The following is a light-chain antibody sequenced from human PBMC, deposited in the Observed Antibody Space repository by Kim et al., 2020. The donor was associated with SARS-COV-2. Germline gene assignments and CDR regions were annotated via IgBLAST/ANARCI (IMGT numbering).Light chain of an antibody. V-gene: IGLV6-57*03. CDR2: DDD. CDR1: SGNIASNY. J-gene: IGLJ2*01. Sequence: TVVISCTRNSGNIASNYVQWYQQRPGSAPTTVIHDDDQRPSGVPDRFSAFIDTSSNSASLRISGLRTEDEADYFCQSSDSSDHVVFGGGTQLTVL. CDR3: QSSDSSDHVV.